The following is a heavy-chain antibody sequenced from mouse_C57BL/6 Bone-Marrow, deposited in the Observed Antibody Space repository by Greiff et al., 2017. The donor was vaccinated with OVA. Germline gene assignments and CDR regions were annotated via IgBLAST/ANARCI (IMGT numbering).Heavy chain of an antibody. Sequence: EVQRVESGGDLVKPGGSLKLSCAASGFTFSSSGMSWVRQTPDKRLEWVATISSGGSYTYYPDSVKGRFTISRDNAKNTLYLQMSSLKSEDTAMYYCARQRPGGMDYWGQGTSVTVSS. CDR1: GFTFSSSG. V-gene: IGHV5-6*01. J-gene: IGHJ4*01. CDR2: ISSGGSYT. CDR3: ARQRPGGMDY.